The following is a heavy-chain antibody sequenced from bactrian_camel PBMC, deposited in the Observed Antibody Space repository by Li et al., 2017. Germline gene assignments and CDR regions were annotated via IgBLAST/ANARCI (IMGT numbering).Heavy chain of an antibody. CDR1: GFTISSYD. J-gene: IGHJ4*01. D-gene: IGHD1*01. Sequence: EVQLVESGGALVQPGTSLRLSCVASGFTISSYDFAWVRQAPGKGLEWISTSNGNGGSTYYADSVKGRFTISRDNAKNTLYLQMNSLKIEDAAVYYCAADPFGGAAERSVLGFAFHYWGQGTQVTVS. V-gene: IGHV3S40*01. CDR3: AADPFGGAAERSVLGFAFHY. CDR2: SNGNGGST.